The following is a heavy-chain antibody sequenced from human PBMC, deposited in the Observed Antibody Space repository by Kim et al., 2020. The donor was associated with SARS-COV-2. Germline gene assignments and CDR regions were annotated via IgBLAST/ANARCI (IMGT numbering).Heavy chain of an antibody. V-gene: IGHV1-2*02. Sequence: KFQGRVTMTRDKSISTAYMELSRLRSDDTAVYYCARDSGYQLLLYYGMDVWGQGTTVTVSS. J-gene: IGHJ6*02. CDR3: ARDSGYQLLLYYGMDV. D-gene: IGHD2-2*01.